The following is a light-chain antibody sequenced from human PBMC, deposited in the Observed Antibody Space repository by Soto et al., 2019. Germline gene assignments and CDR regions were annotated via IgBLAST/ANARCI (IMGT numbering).Light chain of an antibody. CDR3: QQYNSWWT. V-gene: IGKV1-5*03. CDR1: QSISSW. CDR2: KAS. Sequence: DIQMTQSPPTLSASVGDRVTITCRASQSISSWLAWYQQKPGKAPKLLIYKASSLESGVPSRFSGSGSGTEFTLTISSLQPDDFATYYCQQYNSWWTFGQGTKGGYQ. J-gene: IGKJ1*01.